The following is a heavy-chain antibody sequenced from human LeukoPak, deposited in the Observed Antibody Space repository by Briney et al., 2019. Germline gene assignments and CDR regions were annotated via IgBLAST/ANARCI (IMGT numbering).Heavy chain of an antibody. D-gene: IGHD3-10*01. CDR1: GGSISTNY. V-gene: IGHV4-59*08. J-gene: IGHJ4*02. CDR2: IFHTGNT. Sequence: SETLSLTCTVSGGSISTNYWSWIRQPPGKGLEWIGYIFHTGNTNYNPSLKSRVTISVDTSKNQFSRKLSSVTAADTAVYFCARQIRGAYYYFDSWGQGTLVAVSS. CDR3: ARQIRGAYYYFDS.